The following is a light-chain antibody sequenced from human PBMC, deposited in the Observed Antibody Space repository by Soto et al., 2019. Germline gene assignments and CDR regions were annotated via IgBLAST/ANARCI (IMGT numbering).Light chain of an antibody. CDR1: QSVGDN. V-gene: IGKV3-15*01. CDR2: GAS. J-gene: IGKJ2*01. CDR3: QQYNDWPPMYT. Sequence: EIVMTQSPATLSVSPGERATLSCRASQSVGDNLAWYQHKAGQAPRLLIYGASTRASGIPGRFSGTGSGTEFTLTISSLQSEDFAVDFCQQYNDWPPMYTFGQGTKLEIK.